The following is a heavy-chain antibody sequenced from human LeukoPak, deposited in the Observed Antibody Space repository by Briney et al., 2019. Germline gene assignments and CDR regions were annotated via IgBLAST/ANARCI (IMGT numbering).Heavy chain of an antibody. D-gene: IGHD3-10*01. CDR2: FSTTWST. CDR1: GASISSYY. V-gene: IGHV4-4*07. J-gene: IGHJ3*02. CDR3: ARSRFEELLVAFDI. Sequence: PSETLSLTCSVSGASISSYYWTWIRQPAGKGLEWIGRFSTTWSTSYNPSLRSRVTMSVDTSKNQFSLRLSSVTAADTAAYYCARSRFEELLVAFDIWGQGTMVIVSS.